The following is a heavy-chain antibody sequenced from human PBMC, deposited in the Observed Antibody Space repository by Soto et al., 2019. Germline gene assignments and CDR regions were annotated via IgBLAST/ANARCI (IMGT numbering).Heavy chain of an antibody. CDR1: GFTFSSYG. J-gene: IGHJ4*02. D-gene: IGHD6-19*01. Sequence: QVQLVESGGGVVQPGRSLRLSCAASGFTFSSYGMHWVRQAPGKGLEWVAVISFDGSNNYYADSVKGRFTISRDNSKDTLYLQVNSLRAEDTAVYYCAKAISGWFYDYWGQGTLVTVSS. CDR3: AKAISGWFYDY. CDR2: ISFDGSNN. V-gene: IGHV3-30*18.